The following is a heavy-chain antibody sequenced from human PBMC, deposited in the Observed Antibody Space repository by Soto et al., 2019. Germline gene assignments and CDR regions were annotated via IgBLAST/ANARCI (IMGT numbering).Heavy chain of an antibody. Sequence: PSQTLSLTCAISGDSVSSNSAAWNWIRQSPSRGLEWLGRTYYRSKWYNDYAVSVKSRITINPDTSKNQFSLQLNSVTPEDTAVYYCARDQGYCSGGSCYSAFDALYYYGMDVGGQGTTVTVSS. V-gene: IGHV6-1*01. D-gene: IGHD2-15*01. CDR1: GDSVSSNSAA. CDR3: ARDQGYCSGGSCYSAFDALYYYGMDV. CDR2: TYYRSKWYN. J-gene: IGHJ6*01.